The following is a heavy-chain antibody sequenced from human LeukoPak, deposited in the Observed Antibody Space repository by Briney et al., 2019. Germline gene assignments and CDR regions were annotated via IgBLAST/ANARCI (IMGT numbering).Heavy chain of an antibody. CDR3: AREEMPGKFDY. V-gene: IGHV4-4*02. D-gene: IGHD1-26*01. CDR1: GFTFSSYGM. CDR2: IYHSGNT. J-gene: IGHJ4*02. Sequence: GTLRLSCAASGFTFSSYGMSWVRQSPGKGLEWIGEIYHSGNTNYNPSLKSRVTISLDKSKNQFSLNLRSVTAADTAVYYCAREEMPGKFDYWGQGTLVTVSS.